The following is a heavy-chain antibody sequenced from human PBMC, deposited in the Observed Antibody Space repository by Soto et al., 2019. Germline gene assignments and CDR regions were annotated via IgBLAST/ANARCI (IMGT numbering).Heavy chain of an antibody. CDR2: IDTDGSST. Sequence: GGSLRLSGSASGFTFSNYWMHLVRQAPGKGLVWVSRIDTDGSSTNYADSVKGCFTISRDNTKNMVYLQMNSLISQDTSAYYCARLNAGWGQGTLVHVSS. CDR1: GFTFSNYW. D-gene: IGHD6-13*01. V-gene: IGHV3-74*01. J-gene: IGHJ4*02. CDR3: ARLNAG.